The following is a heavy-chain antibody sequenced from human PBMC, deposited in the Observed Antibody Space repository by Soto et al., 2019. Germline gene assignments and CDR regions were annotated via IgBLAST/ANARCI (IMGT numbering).Heavy chain of an antibody. CDR3: AKGAPWGEIAAAGALFDY. CDR2: ISWDGGST. J-gene: IGHJ4*02. V-gene: IGHV3-43*01. D-gene: IGHD6-13*01. CDR1: GFTFDDYT. Sequence: GGSLRLSCAASGFTFDDYTMHWVRQAPGKGLEWVSLISWDGGSTYYADSVKGRFTISRDNSKNSLYLQMNSLRTEDTALYYCAKGAPWGEIAAAGALFDYWGQGTLVTVSS.